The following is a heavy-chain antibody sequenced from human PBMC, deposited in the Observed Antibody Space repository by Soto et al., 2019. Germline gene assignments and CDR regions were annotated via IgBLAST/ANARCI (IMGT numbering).Heavy chain of an antibody. CDR2: INPNSGGT. CDR1: GYTFTGYY. V-gene: IGHV1-2*02. Sequence: ASVKVSCKASGYTFTGYYMHWVRQAPGQGLEWMGWINPNSGGTNYAQKFQGRVTMTRDTSISTAYMELSRLRFDDTAVYYCARGPLKLVGNAFDIWGQGTMVTVSS. CDR3: ARGPLKLVGNAFDI. D-gene: IGHD6-13*01. J-gene: IGHJ3*02.